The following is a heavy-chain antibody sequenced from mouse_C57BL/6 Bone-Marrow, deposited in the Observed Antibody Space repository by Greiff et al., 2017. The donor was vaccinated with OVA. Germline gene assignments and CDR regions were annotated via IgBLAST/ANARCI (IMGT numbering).Heavy chain of an antibody. D-gene: IGHD2-1*01. CDR2: IYPGNSDT. CDR1: GYTFTSYW. J-gene: IGHJ3*01. Sequence: VQLQQSGTVLARPGASVKMSCKTSGYTFTSYWMHWVKQRPGQGLEWIGAIYPGNSDTSYNQKFKGKAKLTAVTAASTAYMELSSLTNEDSAVYYWTRWVNYCNWFADWGQGTLVTVSA. V-gene: IGHV1-5*01. CDR3: TRWVNYCNWFAD.